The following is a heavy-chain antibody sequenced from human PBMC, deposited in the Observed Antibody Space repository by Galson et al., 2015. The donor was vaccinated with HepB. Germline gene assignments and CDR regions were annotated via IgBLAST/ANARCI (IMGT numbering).Heavy chain of an antibody. D-gene: IGHD6-6*01. V-gene: IGHV3-23*01. J-gene: IGHJ3*02. Sequence: SLRLSCAASGFTFSSYAMSWVRQAPGKGLEWVSAISGSGGSTYYADSVKGRFTIPRDNSKNTLYLQMNSLRAEDAAVYYCAKDLGIAARRRGAFDIWGQGTMVTVSS. CDR2: ISGSGGST. CDR3: AKDLGIAARRRGAFDI. CDR1: GFTFSSYA.